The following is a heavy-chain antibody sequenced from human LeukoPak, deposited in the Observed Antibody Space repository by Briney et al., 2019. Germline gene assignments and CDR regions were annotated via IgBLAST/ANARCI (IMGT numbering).Heavy chain of an antibody. V-gene: IGHV3-11*01. J-gene: IGHJ4*02. CDR1: GFTFSDYY. Sequence: PGGSLRLSCAASGFTFSDYYMSWIRQAPGKGLEWVSYISSSGSTIYYADSVKGRFTISRDNAKNSLYLQMNSLRAEDTAVYYCARPATHDFWSGYFDYWGQGTLVTVSS. D-gene: IGHD3-3*01. CDR3: ARPATHDFWSGYFDY. CDR2: ISSSGSTI.